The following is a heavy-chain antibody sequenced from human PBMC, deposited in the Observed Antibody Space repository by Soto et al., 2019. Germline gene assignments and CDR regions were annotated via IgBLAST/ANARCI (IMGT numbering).Heavy chain of an antibody. D-gene: IGHD2-15*01. Sequence: ASVKVSCKVSGYTLTELSMHWVRQAPGKGLVWMGGFDPEDGETIYAQKFQGRVTMTEDTSTDTAYMELSSLRSEDTAVYYCATAARDYYYYYMDVWGKGTTVTFSS. CDR2: FDPEDGET. V-gene: IGHV1-24*01. CDR1: GYTLTELS. J-gene: IGHJ6*03. CDR3: ATAARDYYYYYMDV.